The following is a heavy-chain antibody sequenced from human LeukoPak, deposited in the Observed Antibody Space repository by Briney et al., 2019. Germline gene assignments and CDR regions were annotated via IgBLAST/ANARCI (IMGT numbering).Heavy chain of an antibody. D-gene: IGHD3-22*01. J-gene: IGHJ4*02. CDR3: AKEGSYYDSSGYYHYFEY. CDR2: ISSSSSTI. V-gene: IGHV3-48*01. CDR1: GFTFSSYS. Sequence: PGGSLRLSCAASGFTFSSYSMNWVRQAPGKGLEWVSYISSSSSTIYYADSVKGRFTISRDNAKNSLYLQMNSLRAEDTAVYYCAKEGSYYDSSGYYHYFEYWGQGTLVTVSS.